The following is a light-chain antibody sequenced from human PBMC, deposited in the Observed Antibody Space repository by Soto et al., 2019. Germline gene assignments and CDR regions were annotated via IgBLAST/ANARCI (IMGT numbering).Light chain of an antibody. CDR2: AAS. Sequence: DVQMTQSPSSLSASVGDRVTITCRASQDINSYLAWYQQKPGNAPKSLIYAASSLQTGVPSRFIGSESGTDFNLTISNLQPEAAANYYCQQYNFCPLSFGGGTKVVIK. J-gene: IGKJ4*01. V-gene: IGKV1D-16*01. CDR1: QDINSY. CDR3: QQYNFCPLS.